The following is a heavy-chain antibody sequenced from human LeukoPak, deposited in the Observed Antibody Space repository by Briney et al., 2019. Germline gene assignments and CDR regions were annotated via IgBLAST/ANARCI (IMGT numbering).Heavy chain of an antibody. CDR3: ARLNGMGIAVAGPLTDAFDI. Sequence: SETLSLTCTVSGGSISSYYWSWIQQPPGKGLEWIGYIYYSGSTNYNPSLKSRVTISVDTSKNQFSLKLSSVTAADTAVYYCARLNGMGIAVAGPLTDAFDIWGQGTMVTVSS. CDR1: GGSISSYY. V-gene: IGHV4-59*08. CDR2: IYYSGST. D-gene: IGHD6-19*01. J-gene: IGHJ3*02.